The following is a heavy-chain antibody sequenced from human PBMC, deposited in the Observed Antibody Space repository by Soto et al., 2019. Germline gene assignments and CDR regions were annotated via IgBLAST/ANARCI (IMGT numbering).Heavy chain of an antibody. CDR3: AKDRYCSGGSCYSEWAFDI. Sequence: SVKVSCKASGFTFTSSAIQWVRQARGQRLEWIGWIVVGSGNIKYAQKFQERVTITRDMSATTAYMELSSLRSEDTAVYYCAKDRYCSGGSCYSEWAFDIWGQGTMVTVSS. CDR2: IVVGSGNI. V-gene: IGHV1-58*02. CDR1: GFTFTSSA. D-gene: IGHD2-15*01. J-gene: IGHJ3*02.